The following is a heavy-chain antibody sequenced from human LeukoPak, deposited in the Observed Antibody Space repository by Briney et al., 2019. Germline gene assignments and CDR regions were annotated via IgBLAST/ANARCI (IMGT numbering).Heavy chain of an antibody. V-gene: IGHV4-61*02. D-gene: IGHD3-16*01. CDR3: ARDQNTWSYRYYSYMDV. J-gene: IGHJ6*03. CDR1: GGSISSGSYY. Sequence: PSQTLSLTCTASGGSISSGSYYWSWIRQPAGKGLEWIERIYTSGSTNYNPSLKSRVTISVDTSKNQFSLKLRSVTAADTAMYYCARDQNTWSYRYYSYMDVWGKGATVTVAS. CDR2: IYTSGST.